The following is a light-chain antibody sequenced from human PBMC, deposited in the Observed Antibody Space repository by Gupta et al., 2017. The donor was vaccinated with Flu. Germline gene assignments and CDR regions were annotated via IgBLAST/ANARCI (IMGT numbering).Light chain of an antibody. CDR3: SSFTSTSTWV. J-gene: IGLJ3*02. Sequence: QSALTQPASVAGSPGQSITISCTGSSSDVGGYNYVTWYQQYPGKAPQLMIYEVSNRPSGVSNRFSGSKSANTASLTISGLQAEDEANYYCSSFTSTSTWVFGGGTKLTVL. V-gene: IGLV2-14*01. CDR2: EVS. CDR1: SSDVGGYNY.